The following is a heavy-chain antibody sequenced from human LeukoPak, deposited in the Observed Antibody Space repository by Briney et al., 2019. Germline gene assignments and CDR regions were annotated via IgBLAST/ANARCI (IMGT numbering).Heavy chain of an antibody. D-gene: IGHD6-19*01. CDR2: VSAYNGST. CDR1: GYTFTSYG. J-gene: IGHJ4*02. Sequence: ASVKVSCKASGYTFTSYGISWVRQAPGQGLEWMGWVSAYNGSTNYAQKLQGRVTMTTDTSTSTAYMELRSLRSDDTAVYYCAAIVNSGWYRYFDYWGQGTLVTVSS. V-gene: IGHV1-18*01. CDR3: AAIVNSGWYRYFDY.